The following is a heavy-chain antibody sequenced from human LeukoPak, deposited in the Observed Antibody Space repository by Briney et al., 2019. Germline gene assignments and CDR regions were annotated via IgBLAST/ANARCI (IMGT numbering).Heavy chain of an antibody. J-gene: IGHJ4*02. CDR2: TSAHNGNT. V-gene: IGHV1-18*01. CDR1: AYTFTNYG. CDR3: ARDGYFDH. Sequence: ASVKVSCKASAYTFTNYGIAWVRQAPGQGLEWMGWTSAHNGNTNYAQKLQGRVTMTTDTSTNTAYMELRSLASDDTALYYCARDGYFDHWGQGTLVTVSS.